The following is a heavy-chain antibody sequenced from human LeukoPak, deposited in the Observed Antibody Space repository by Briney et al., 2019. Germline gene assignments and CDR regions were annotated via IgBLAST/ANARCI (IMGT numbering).Heavy chain of an antibody. V-gene: IGHV3-7*01. CDR1: GFTFSSYW. Sequence: GGSLRLSCAASGFTFSSYWMSWVRQAPGKGLEWVANIKQDESEKYYVDSVKGRFSISRDNAKNSLYLQMNSLRAEDTAVYYCARALMVRGVEFDYWGQGTLVTVSS. CDR2: IKQDESEK. D-gene: IGHD3-10*01. CDR3: ARALMVRGVEFDY. J-gene: IGHJ4*02.